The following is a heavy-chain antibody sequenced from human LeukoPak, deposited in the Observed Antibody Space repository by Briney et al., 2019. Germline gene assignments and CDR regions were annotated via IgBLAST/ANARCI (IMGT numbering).Heavy chain of an antibody. CDR1: GYTFTDYY. CDR3: ARGIKFYDYWTYFDF. V-gene: IGHV1-2*02. J-gene: IGHJ4*02. CDR2: INPKSGET. Sequence: ASVKVSCKASGYTFTDYYIHWVRLAPGQGLEWMGWINPKSGETKYAQNLQGRVSLTRDSSINTASMELSGLRSDDTAVYFCARGIKFYDYWTYFDFWGQGTPVAVSS. D-gene: IGHD3-3*01.